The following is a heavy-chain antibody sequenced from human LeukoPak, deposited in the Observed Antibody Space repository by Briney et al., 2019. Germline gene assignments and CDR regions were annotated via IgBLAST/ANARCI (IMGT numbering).Heavy chain of an antibody. Sequence: SETLSLTCTVSGGSISSYYWSWIRQPPGKGLEWIGYIYYSGSTNYNPSLKSRVTISVDTSKNQFSLKLSSVTAADTAVYYCAGERYSYYYMDVWGKGTTVTVSS. V-gene: IGHV4-59*01. CDR2: IYYSGST. CDR1: GGSISSYY. CDR3: AGERYSYYYMDV. J-gene: IGHJ6*03.